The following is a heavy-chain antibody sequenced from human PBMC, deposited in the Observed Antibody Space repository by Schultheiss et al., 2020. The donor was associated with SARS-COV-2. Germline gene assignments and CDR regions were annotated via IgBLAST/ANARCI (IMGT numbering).Heavy chain of an antibody. CDR2: ISSTSSYI. CDR3: ARAVAGTRLFDY. J-gene: IGHJ4*02. Sequence: GGSLRLSCAASGFTVSSNYMSWVRQAPGKGLEWVASISSTSSYIYYADSVKGRFTISRDNAKNSLYLQMNSLRAEDTDVYYCARAVAGTRLFDYWGQGTLVTVSS. CDR1: GFTVSSNY. D-gene: IGHD6-19*01. V-gene: IGHV3-21*01.